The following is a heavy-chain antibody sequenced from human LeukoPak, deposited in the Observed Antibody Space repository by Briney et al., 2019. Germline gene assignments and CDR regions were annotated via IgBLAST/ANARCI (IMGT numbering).Heavy chain of an antibody. CDR1: GGSISSSY. CDR2: IYYSGST. V-gene: IGHV4-59*01. CDR3: GSLDPNGRNYFDY. Sequence: PSGTLSLTCTVSGGSISSSYWSWIRQPPGTGLEWIAYIYYSGSTNYNPSLKSRATISIDTSKNQFSLNLTSVTAADTAVYYCGSLDPNGRNYFDYWGQGTLVTVSS. D-gene: IGHD2-8*01. J-gene: IGHJ4*02.